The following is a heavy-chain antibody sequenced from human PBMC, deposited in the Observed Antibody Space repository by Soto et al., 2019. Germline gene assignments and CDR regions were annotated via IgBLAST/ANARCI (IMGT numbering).Heavy chain of an antibody. Sequence: PGESLKISCKASGFSFGTHWITWVRQMPGKGLEWMGRISPSDSYTSYSPSFEGHVTISADRSISTAYLQWSSLKASDTAMYYCARLTFHGSGSYQYGMDVWGQGTTVTVSS. D-gene: IGHD3-10*01. CDR1: GFSFGTHW. CDR2: ISPSDSYT. V-gene: IGHV5-10-1*01. J-gene: IGHJ6*02. CDR3: ARLTFHGSGSYQYGMDV.